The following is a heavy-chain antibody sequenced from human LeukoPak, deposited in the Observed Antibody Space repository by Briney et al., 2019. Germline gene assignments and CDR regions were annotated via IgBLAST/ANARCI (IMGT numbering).Heavy chain of an antibody. D-gene: IGHD3-22*01. J-gene: IGHJ4*02. CDR1: GGSISSSSYY. CDR2: INHSGST. CDR3: ARHRRDYDSSGYYYFDY. V-gene: IGHV4-39*01. Sequence: SETLSLTCTVSGGSISSSSYYWGWIRQPPGKGLEWIGEINHSGSTNYNPSLKSRVTISVDTSKNQFSLKLSSVTAADTAVYYCARHRRDYDSSGYYYFDYWGQGTLVTVSS.